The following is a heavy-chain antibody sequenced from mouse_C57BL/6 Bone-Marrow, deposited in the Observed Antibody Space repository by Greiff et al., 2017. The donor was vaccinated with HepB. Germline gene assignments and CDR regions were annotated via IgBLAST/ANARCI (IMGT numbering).Heavy chain of an antibody. V-gene: IGHV14-4*01. D-gene: IGHD2-13*01. Sequence: EVQLKQSGAELVRPGASVKLSCTASGFNIKDDYMHWVKQRPEQGLEWIGWIDPENGDTEYASKFQGKATITADTSSNTAYLQLSSLTSEDTAVYYCTTNDSYAMDYWGQGTSVTVSS. CDR2: IDPENGDT. CDR1: GFNIKDDY. CDR3: TTNDSYAMDY. J-gene: IGHJ4*01.